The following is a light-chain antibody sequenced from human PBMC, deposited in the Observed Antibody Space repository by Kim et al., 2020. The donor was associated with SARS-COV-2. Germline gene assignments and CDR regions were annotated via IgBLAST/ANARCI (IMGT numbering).Light chain of an antibody. V-gene: IGLV1-44*01. CDR2: GND. J-gene: IGLJ1*01. CDR3: ATWGDSLDGYV. CDR1: SSSIGSHT. Sequence: QSVLTQPPSVSAAPGQRVTISCSGASSSIGSHTVHWYQQLPGTAPKLLIYGNDQRPSGVPDRFSGFKSATSASLDISGLQAEDEADYFCATWGDSLDGYVFGTGTKVTVL.